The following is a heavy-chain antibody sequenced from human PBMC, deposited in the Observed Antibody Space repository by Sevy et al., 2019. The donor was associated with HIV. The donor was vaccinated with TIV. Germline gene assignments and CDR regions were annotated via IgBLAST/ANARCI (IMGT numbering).Heavy chain of an antibody. V-gene: IGHV3-9*01. Sequence: GGSLRLSCAASGFTFGDYAMHWVRQAPDKGLEWVSGLTWNSGRVAYAGSVKGRFTISRDNAKNSLYLQMHSLRPEDTALYYCAKDPMAVILTGYSDWFDPWGQGTLVTVSS. CDR1: GFTFGDYA. CDR2: LTWNSGRV. CDR3: AKDPMAVILTGYSDWFDP. D-gene: IGHD3-9*01. J-gene: IGHJ5*02.